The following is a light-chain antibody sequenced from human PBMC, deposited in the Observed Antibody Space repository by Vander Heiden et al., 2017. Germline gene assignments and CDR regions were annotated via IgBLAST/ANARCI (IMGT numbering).Light chain of an antibody. CDR2: GNN. Sequence: VLTQPPSLSPAPGHTFTITCTGTSSNIGSGYDVDWYQQLPRTAPKLLIYGNNNRPSGAPDRFSGSKTGTAASLAITGLQAEDEDDYYCQSYDSRLSSAVFGGGTKLTVL. J-gene: IGLJ2*01. CDR3: QSYDSRLSSAV. V-gene: IGLV1-40*01. CDR1: SSNIGSGYD.